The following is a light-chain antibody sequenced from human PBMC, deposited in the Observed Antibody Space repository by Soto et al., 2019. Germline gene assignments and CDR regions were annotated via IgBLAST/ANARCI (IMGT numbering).Light chain of an antibody. J-gene: IGLJ1*01. Sequence: QPVLTQSPSASASLGASVKLTCTLSSGHSSYAIAWHQQQPEKGPRYFMKLNSDGSHSKGDGIPDRFSGSSSGADRYLTISSLQSEDEADYYCQTWGTGIQVFGTGTKLTVL. CDR1: SGHSSYA. CDR3: QTWGTGIQV. CDR2: LNSDGSH. V-gene: IGLV4-69*01.